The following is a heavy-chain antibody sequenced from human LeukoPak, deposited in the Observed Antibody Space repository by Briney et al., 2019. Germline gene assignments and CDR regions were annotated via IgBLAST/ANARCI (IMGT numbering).Heavy chain of an antibody. V-gene: IGHV3-23*01. CDR2: ISGSGGST. J-gene: IGHJ4*02. Sequence: GGSLRLSCAASGFTFSSYAMSWVRQAPGEGLEWVSAISGSGGSTYYADSVKGRFTISRDDSKNTLYLQMNSLRAEDTAVYYCAKPPSYCSGGSCWGYYFAYWGQGTLVTVSS. CDR3: AKPPSYCSGGSCWGYYFAY. CDR1: GFTFSSYA. D-gene: IGHD2-15*01.